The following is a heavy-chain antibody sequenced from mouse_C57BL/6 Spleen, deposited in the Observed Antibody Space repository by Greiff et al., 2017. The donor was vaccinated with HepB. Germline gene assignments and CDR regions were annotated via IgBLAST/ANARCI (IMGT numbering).Heavy chain of an antibody. J-gene: IGHJ3*01. CDR2: IRSKSNNYAT. CDR1: GFSFNTYA. Sequence: EVKLLESGGGLVQPKGSLKLSCAASGFSFNTYAMNWVRQAPGKGLEWVARIRSKSNNYATYYADSVKDRFTISRDDSESMLYLQMNNLKTEDTAMYYCVRHPVDYWGQGTLVTVSA. CDR3: VRHPVDY. V-gene: IGHV10-1*01.